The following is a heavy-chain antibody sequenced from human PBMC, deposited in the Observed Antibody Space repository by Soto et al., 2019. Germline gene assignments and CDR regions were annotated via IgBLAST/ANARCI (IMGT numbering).Heavy chain of an antibody. CDR2: IYYSGST. D-gene: IGHD6-19*01. J-gene: IGHJ4*02. CDR1: GGSISSGDYY. Sequence: SETLSLTCTVSGGSISSGDYYWSWIRQPPGKGLEWIGYIYYSGSTYYNPSLRSRVTISVDTSKNQFSLKLSSVTAADTAVYYCARNLYSSGWYFDYWGQGTLVTVSS. CDR3: ARNLYSSGWYFDY. V-gene: IGHV4-30-4*01.